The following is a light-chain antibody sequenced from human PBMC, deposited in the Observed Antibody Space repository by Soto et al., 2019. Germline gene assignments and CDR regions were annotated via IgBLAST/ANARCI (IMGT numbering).Light chain of an antibody. V-gene: IGKV3-20*01. CDR1: QSVFSSY. J-gene: IGKJ1*01. CDR2: GAS. CDR3: QQYGSSPWT. Sequence: EIVLTHSPGTLSLSPGERATLSFRASQSVFSSYLAWYQKKPGQAPRLLIYGASSRATGIPDRFSGSGSGTDFTLTISSLEPEDFALYYCQQYGSSPWTFGQGTKVDIK.